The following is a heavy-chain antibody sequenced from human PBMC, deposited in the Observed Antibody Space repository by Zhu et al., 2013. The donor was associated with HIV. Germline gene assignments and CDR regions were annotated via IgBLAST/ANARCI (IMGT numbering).Heavy chain of an antibody. CDR1: GYTFTAYY. CDR3: ASITVTSYY. CDR2: INPSGDTT. Sequence: QVQMVQSGAEVKRPGASVKVSCKASGYTFTAYYMHWVRQVPGQGLEWMGVINPSGDTTSYAQKFQDRLTVTRDTSTSTLYMELSSLTSEDTAVYYCASITVTSYYWGQGTLVTVSS. J-gene: IGHJ4*02. D-gene: IGHD4-17*01. V-gene: IGHV1-46*01.